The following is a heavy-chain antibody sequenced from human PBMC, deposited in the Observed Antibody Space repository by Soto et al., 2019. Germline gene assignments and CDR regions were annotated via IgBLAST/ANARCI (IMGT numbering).Heavy chain of an antibody. Sequence: GVSVKVSCKASGYTFTSYAMHWVRQAPGQRLEWMGWINAGNGNTKYSQKFQGRVTITRDTSASTAYMELSSLRSEDTAVYYCARCYSPNYYYYGMDVWGQGTTVTVSS. J-gene: IGHJ6*02. V-gene: IGHV1-3*01. CDR3: ARCYSPNYYYYGMDV. CDR2: INAGNGNT. CDR1: GYTFTSYA. D-gene: IGHD4-4*01.